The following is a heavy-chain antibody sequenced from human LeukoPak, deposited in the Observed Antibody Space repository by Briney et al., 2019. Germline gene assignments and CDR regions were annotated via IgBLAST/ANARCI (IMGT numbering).Heavy chain of an antibody. CDR1: GYTFTSYG. Sequence: ASVKVSCKASGYTFTSYGISWVRQAPGQGLEWMGWISAYNGNTNYAQKLQGRVTMTTDTSTSTAYMELRSLRSDDTAVYYCARDPALGRDAYSSSWYGANWFDPWGQGTLVTVSS. J-gene: IGHJ5*02. D-gene: IGHD6-13*01. CDR2: ISAYNGNT. V-gene: IGHV1-18*01. CDR3: ARDPALGRDAYSSSWYGANWFDP.